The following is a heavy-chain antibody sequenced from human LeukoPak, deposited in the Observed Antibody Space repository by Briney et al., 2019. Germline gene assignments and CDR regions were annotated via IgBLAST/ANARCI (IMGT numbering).Heavy chain of an antibody. CDR3: AKGPSDIVVSYYGMDV. CDR1: GFTFSSYA. V-gene: IGHV3-23*01. D-gene: IGHD5-12*01. J-gene: IGHJ6*02. CDR2: ISGGGYST. Sequence: GGSLRLSCAASGFTFSSYAMSWVRQAPGKGLEWVSVISGGGYSTYYAASVKGRFTISRDNSKNTLYLQMNSLRAEDAAVYYCAKGPSDIVVSYYGMDVWGQGTTVTVSS.